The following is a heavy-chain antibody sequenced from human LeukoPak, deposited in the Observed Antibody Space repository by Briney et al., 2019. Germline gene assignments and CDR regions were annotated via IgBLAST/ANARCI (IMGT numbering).Heavy chain of an antibody. CDR1: GFTFNTYW. J-gene: IGHJ5*02. D-gene: IGHD4-17*01. Sequence: PGGSLRLSCAASGFTFNTYWMHWARQAPGKGLVWVSRTNADGSSTRYADSVKGRFTISRDNAKNTLYLQMNSLRAEDTAVYYCARGVNGDSRFDPWGQGTLVTVSS. CDR3: ARGVNGDSRFDP. V-gene: IGHV3-74*01. CDR2: TNADGSST.